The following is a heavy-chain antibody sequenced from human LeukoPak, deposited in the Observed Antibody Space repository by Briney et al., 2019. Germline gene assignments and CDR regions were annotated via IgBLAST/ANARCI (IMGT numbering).Heavy chain of an antibody. Sequence: GASLRLSCAASGFTLINYAMSWVRQAPGKGLECVSAILGSGGSTYYADSVKGRFTVSRDNSKSTLYLKMNSLRANDTAVDYSAKWGDYDVLSGYYITDYWGQGPLVTVSA. J-gene: IGHJ4*02. D-gene: IGHD3-9*01. CDR3: AKWGDYDVLSGYYITDY. CDR2: ILGSGGST. CDR1: GFTLINYA. V-gene: IGHV3-23*01.